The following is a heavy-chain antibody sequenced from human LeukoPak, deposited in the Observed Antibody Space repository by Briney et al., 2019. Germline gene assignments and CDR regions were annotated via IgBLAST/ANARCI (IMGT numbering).Heavy chain of an antibody. J-gene: IGHJ4*02. CDR3: ARATGGSFADLCFDY. V-gene: IGHV3-30*02. CDR2: TWSDGGTK. CDR1: GFTFSSYG. Sequence: PGGSLRLSCIASGFTFSSYGIHWVRQAPGKGLECLTSTWSDGGTKFYVDSVKGRFTVSRDNSKNTVSLQMNSLRTEDTGVYYCARATGGSFADLCFDYWGQGTLVTVSS. D-gene: IGHD1-26*01.